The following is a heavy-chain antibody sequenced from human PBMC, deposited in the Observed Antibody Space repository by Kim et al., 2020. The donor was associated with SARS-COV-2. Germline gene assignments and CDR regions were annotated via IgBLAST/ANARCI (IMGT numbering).Heavy chain of an antibody. V-gene: IGHV3-30*10. Sequence: DTVKGRFTSSRDNSKNTLFLQMNSLRTEDTAVYYCAGARDSSGFLTSASETWGQGTLVTVSS. CDR3: AGARDSSGFLTSASET. D-gene: IGHD3-22*01. J-gene: IGHJ5*02.